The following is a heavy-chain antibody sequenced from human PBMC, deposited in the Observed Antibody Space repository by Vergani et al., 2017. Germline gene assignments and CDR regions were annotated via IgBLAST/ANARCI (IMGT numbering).Heavy chain of an antibody. J-gene: IGHJ6*04. CDR3: ARSESHYYYGMDV. V-gene: IGHV3-30-3*01. CDR1: GFTFSSYA. CDR2: ISYDGSNK. Sequence: QVQLVESGGGVVQPGRSLRLSCAASGFTFSSYAMHWVRQAPGKGLEWVAVISYDGSNKYYADSVKGRFTISRDNSKNTLYLQMNSLRAEDTAVYYCARSESHYYYGMDVWGKGTTVTVSS.